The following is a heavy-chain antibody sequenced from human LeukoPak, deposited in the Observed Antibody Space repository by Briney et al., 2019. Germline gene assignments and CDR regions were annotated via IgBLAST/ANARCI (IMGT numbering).Heavy chain of an antibody. CDR2: IYHIGST. Sequence: PSETLSLTCIVSGYSISSGSYWGWIRQPPGKGLEWIGSIYHIGSTYYNPSLESRVIISVDTSKNQFSLKVSSVTAADTAVYFCARGPLMISGGGLILRSPFHIWGQGTMVTVSS. J-gene: IGHJ3*02. D-gene: IGHD3-16*01. CDR1: GYSISSGSY. CDR3: ARGPLMISGGGLILRSPFHI. V-gene: IGHV4-38-2*02.